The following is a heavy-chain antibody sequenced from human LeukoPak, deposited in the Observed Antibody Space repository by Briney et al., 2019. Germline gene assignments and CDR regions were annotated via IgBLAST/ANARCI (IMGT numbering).Heavy chain of an antibody. CDR2: IGAYNGNT. Sequence: ASVKVSCKASGYTFTSYGISWVRQAPGQGLEWMGWIGAYNGNTNYAQKLQGRVTMTTDTSTSTAYMELRSLRSDDTAVYYCARVGDPGYSDSSGSEFDYWGQGTLVTVSS. CDR3: ARVGDPGYSDSSGSEFDY. D-gene: IGHD3-22*01. J-gene: IGHJ4*02. V-gene: IGHV1-18*01. CDR1: GYTFTSYG.